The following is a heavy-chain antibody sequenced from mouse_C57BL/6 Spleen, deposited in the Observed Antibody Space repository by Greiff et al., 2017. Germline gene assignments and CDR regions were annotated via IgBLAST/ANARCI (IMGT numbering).Heavy chain of an antibody. V-gene: IGHV1-54*01. CDR3: ARETGWYFDV. J-gene: IGHJ1*03. CDR2: INPGSGGT. CDR1: GYAFTNYL. Sequence: QVQLQQSGAELVRPGTSVKVSCKASGYAFTNYLIEWVKQRPGQGLEWIGVINPGSGGTNYNEKFKGKATLTVDKSTSTAYMQLSSLTSEDSAVYFCARETGWYFDVWGTGTTVTVSS.